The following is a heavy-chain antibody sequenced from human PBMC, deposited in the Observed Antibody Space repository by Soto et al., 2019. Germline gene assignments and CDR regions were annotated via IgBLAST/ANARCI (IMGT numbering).Heavy chain of an antibody. V-gene: IGHV3-21*01. CDR1: GFTFSSYS. J-gene: IGHJ4*02. Sequence: RGSPRLSCAAPGFTFSSYSMNWVRQAPGKGLEWVSSISSSSSYIYYADSVKGRFTISRDNAKNSLYLQMNSLRAEDTAVYCGARDPRLSSDYWGKGTLFTVSS. CDR2: ISSSSSYI. CDR3: ARDPRLSSDY.